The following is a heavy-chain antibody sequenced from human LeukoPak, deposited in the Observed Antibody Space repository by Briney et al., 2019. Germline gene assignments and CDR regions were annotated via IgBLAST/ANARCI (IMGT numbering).Heavy chain of an antibody. Sequence: VASVKVSCKASGYTFTGYYMHWVRQAPGQGLEWMGIINPSGGSTSYAQKFQGRVTMTRNTSISTAYMELSSLRSEDTAVYYCARGRSSGWYGYYYYYMDVWGKGTTVTVSS. J-gene: IGHJ6*03. CDR2: INPSGGST. D-gene: IGHD6-19*01. CDR1: GYTFTGYY. V-gene: IGHV1-46*01. CDR3: ARGRSSGWYGYYYYYMDV.